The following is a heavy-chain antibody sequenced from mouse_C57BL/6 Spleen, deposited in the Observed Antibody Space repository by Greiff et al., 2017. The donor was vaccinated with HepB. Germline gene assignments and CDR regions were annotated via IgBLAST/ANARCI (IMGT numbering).Heavy chain of an antibody. CDR2: IYPSDSET. V-gene: IGHV1-61*01. D-gene: IGHD2-5*01. Sequence: QVHVKQSGAELVRPGSSVKLSCKASGYTFTSYWMDWVKQRPGQGLEWIGNIYPSDSETHYNQKFKDKATLTVDKSSSTAYMQLSSLTSEDSAVYYCARLNYSNWGFAYWGQGTLVTVSA. CDR3: ARLNYSNWGFAY. J-gene: IGHJ3*01. CDR1: GYTFTSYW.